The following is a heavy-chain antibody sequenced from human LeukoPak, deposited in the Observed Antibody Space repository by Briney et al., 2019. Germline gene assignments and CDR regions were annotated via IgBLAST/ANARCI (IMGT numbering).Heavy chain of an antibody. CDR3: AREPGWTIAARPFDY. J-gene: IGHJ4*02. V-gene: IGHV4-34*01. D-gene: IGHD6-6*01. CDR2: INHSGST. CDR1: GSSFSGYY. Sequence: ETLSLTCGVYGSSFSGYYWSWLRQPPGKGLEWIGEINHSGSTNYNASLKSRVTISVDTSRKQFSLKLSSVTAADSAMYYCAREPGWTIAARPFDYCGQGTLVTVSS.